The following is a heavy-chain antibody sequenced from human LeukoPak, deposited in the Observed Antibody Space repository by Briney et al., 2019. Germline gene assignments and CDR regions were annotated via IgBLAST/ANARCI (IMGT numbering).Heavy chain of an antibody. CDR1: GFTFSSFA. CDR3: ARDAAYDSSGALDY. J-gene: IGHJ4*02. D-gene: IGHD3-22*01. CDR2: ISYDGRNK. V-gene: IGHV3-30*04. Sequence: GGSLRLSCAASGFTFSSFAIHWVRQAPGKGLEWVAVISYDGRNKYYADSVKGRFTISRDNAKNSLYLQMNSLRAEDTAVYYCARDAAYDSSGALDYWGQGTLVTVSS.